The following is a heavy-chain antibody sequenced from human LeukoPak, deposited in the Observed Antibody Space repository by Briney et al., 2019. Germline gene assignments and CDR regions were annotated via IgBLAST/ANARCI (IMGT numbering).Heavy chain of an antibody. CDR1: GGSFSTYY. V-gene: IGHV4-39*07. D-gene: IGHD3-3*01. CDR3: ARGKRDVLRFLEWLLPFDY. J-gene: IGHJ4*02. Sequence: SETLSLTCTVSGGSFSTYYWGWIRQPPGKGLEWIGSIYYSGSTYYNPSLKSRVTISVDTSKNQFSLKLSSVTAADTAVYYCARGKRDVLRFLEWLLPFDYWGQGTLVTVSS. CDR2: IYYSGST.